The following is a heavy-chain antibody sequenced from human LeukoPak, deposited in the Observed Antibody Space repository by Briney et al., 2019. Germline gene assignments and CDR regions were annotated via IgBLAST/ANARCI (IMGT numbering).Heavy chain of an antibody. Sequence: SETLSLTCTVSGGSISSSSYSWGWLRQPPGKGLEWIGSIYYSGSTYYNPSLKSRVTISVDTSKNQFSLKLSSVTAADTAVYYCARLGSSSWYYFDYWGQGTLVTVSS. CDR3: ARLGSSSWYYFDY. CDR2: IYYSGST. CDR1: GGSISSSSYS. D-gene: IGHD6-13*01. J-gene: IGHJ4*02. V-gene: IGHV4-39*01.